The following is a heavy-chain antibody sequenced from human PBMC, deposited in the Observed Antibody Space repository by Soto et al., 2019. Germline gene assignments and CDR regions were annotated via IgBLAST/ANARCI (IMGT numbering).Heavy chain of an antibody. Sequence: QVQLQQWGAGLLKPSETLSLTCAVYGGSFSAFYWNCIRQPPGKGLEWIGEINHSGSTSYNPSLNSRVTISVDTSKNQISLKLTSVTAADTAVYYCARGPRVVWVVPTAQRDVFDIWGQGTMVTVSS. CDR3: ARGPRVVWVVPTAQRDVFDI. D-gene: IGHD2-2*01. CDR1: GGSFSAFY. V-gene: IGHV4-34*01. J-gene: IGHJ3*02. CDR2: INHSGST.